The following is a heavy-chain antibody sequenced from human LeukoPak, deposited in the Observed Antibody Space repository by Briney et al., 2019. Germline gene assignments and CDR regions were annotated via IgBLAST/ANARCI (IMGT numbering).Heavy chain of an antibody. V-gene: IGHV3-64*01. Sequence: GASVKVSCKASGYTFTGYYMHWVRQAPGKGLEYVSAISSNGGSTYYANSVKGRFTISRDNSKNTLYLQMGSLRAEDMAVYYCARVLPNIIVGATNYYYYYMDVWGKGTTVTVSS. J-gene: IGHJ6*03. CDR3: ARVLPNIIVGATNYYYYYMDV. D-gene: IGHD1-26*01. CDR1: GYTFTGYY. CDR2: ISSNGGST.